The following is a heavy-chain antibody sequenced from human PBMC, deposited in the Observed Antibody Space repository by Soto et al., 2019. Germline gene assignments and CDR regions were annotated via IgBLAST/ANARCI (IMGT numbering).Heavy chain of an antibody. J-gene: IGHJ5*02. D-gene: IGHD3-10*01. CDR1: GFSLSSSGVG. CDR3: AHTGAHYSGSGCSFDP. CDR2: IYWDDAE. V-gene: IGHV2-5*02. Sequence: QITLKESGPTLVKPTQTLTLTCTFSGFSLSSSGVGVGWLRQPPGKALEWLALIYWDDAERYSPSLMSRLTLIKDTSKNQVVLKMTNMDPVDTATYYCAHTGAHYSGSGCSFDPWGQGTLVTVSS.